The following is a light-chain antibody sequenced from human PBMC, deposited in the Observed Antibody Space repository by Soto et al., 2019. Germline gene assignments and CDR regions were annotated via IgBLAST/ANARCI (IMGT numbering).Light chain of an antibody. CDR3: QQYGSSLPWT. J-gene: IGKJ1*01. Sequence: EIVLTQSPGTLSLSPGERATLSCRASQSVSSSYLAWYQQKPGQAPRLLIYGASSRATSIPDRFSGSGSGTDFTLTISGLEPEDFAVYYCQQYGSSLPWTFGQGTKVDIK. CDR2: GAS. CDR1: QSVSSSY. V-gene: IGKV3-20*01.